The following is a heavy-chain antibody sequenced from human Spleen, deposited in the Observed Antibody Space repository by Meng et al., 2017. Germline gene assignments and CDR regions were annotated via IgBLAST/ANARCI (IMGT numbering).Heavy chain of an antibody. J-gene: IGHJ4*02. Sequence: EVQMVESGGGLVQPGGSLRLSCAASGFTFSRYWMHWVRQVPGKGLVWVSRTNEDGRITDYADSVKGRFTISRDNAKNTLFLQMNSLRAEDTAVYYCARDISGISDFWGQGILVTVSS. D-gene: IGHD3-10*01. CDR1: GFTFSRYW. CDR2: TNEDGRIT. V-gene: IGHV3-74*01. CDR3: ARDISGISDF.